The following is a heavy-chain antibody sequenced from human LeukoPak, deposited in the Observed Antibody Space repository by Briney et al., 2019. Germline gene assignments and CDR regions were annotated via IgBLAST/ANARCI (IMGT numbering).Heavy chain of an antibody. CDR3: ARGDAFSGDH. V-gene: IGHV3-7*04. CDR2: IHPEGNEK. CDR1: GLSFTNFW. J-gene: IGHJ4*02. Sequence: GGSLRLSCAVSGLSFTNFWMSWVRQAPGRGLEWVANIHPEGNEKYHVESVKGRFTISRDNTKNLLFLQMNGLRVEDTAVYYCARGDAFSGDHWGQGTLVTVSS.